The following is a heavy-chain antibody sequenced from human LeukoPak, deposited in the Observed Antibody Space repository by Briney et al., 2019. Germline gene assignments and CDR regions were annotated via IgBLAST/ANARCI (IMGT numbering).Heavy chain of an antibody. V-gene: IGHV1-18*01. CDR1: GYSFSNYG. D-gene: IGHD6-13*01. Sequence: AASVKVSFKTTGYSFSNYGLDWGGQAPGQGGEGMGWISAKNGNPKNSQKVQGRVTMTTDSSTNIAYLDLRSLRSDDTAVYYCARASDISWPFENWGQGTLVTVSS. J-gene: IGHJ4*02. CDR2: ISAKNGNP. CDR3: ARASDISWPFEN.